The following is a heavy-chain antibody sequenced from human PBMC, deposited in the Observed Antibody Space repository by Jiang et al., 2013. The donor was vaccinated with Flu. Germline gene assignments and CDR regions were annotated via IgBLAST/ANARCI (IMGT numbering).Heavy chain of an antibody. J-gene: IGHJ3*02. V-gene: IGHV4-59*01. CDR2: IYYNGNT. D-gene: IGHD2-21*02. Sequence: LLKPSETLSLTCTVSGGSIINYYWTWLRQPPGKGLEWIGYIYYNGNTNYNPSLKSRLTMSVDTSKNQFSLKLSSVTAADTAVYYCARAHCSGDCYHAFEIWGQGTVVTVSS. CDR3: ARAHCSGDCYHAFEI. CDR1: GGSIINYY.